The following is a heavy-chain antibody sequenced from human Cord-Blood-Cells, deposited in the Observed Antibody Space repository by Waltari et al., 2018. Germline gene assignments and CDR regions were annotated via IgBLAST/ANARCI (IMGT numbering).Heavy chain of an antibody. CDR2: ISGSGGST. Sequence: EVQLLESGGGSVQPGGSLRLSCAASGFTFSSYAMSRVRQAPGKGLEWVSAISGSGGSTYYADSVKGLFTISRDNSKNTLYLQMNSLRAEDTAVYYCASDYVWGSYRYTGAFDIWGQGTMVTVSS. D-gene: IGHD3-16*02. J-gene: IGHJ3*02. CDR3: ASDYVWGSYRYTGAFDI. CDR1: GFTFSSYA. V-gene: IGHV3-23*01.